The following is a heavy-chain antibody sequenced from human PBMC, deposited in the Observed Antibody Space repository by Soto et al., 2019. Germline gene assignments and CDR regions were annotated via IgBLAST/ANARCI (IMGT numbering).Heavy chain of an antibody. CDR1: GDTFSFYT. V-gene: IGHV1-69*02. Sequence: QVQLVQSGAELKKPGSSVKVSCKASGDTFSFYTINWVRQAPGLGLEWMGRVNPILSMSNYAQKFQGRVTTTADKSTSTAYMWLRSLRSEDTAFYYGATSYGSGYRAFDYWGQGALVTVSS. CDR3: ATSYGSGYRAFDY. J-gene: IGHJ4*02. CDR2: VNPILSMS. D-gene: IGHD3-10*01.